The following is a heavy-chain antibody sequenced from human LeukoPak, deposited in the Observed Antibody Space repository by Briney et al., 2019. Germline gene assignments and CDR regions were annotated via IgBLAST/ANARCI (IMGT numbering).Heavy chain of an antibody. CDR2: IKPDSGAT. CDR1: GYTXTVHY. V-gene: IGHV1-2*02. D-gene: IGHD4/OR15-4a*01. J-gene: IGHJ4*02. Sequence: SCKXSGYTXTVHYMXXLRQAPGQGREWMGWIKPDSGATNFAQNFQGRGTMTSDTAINKAYMELSSLTSDDTAMYYCARDHDYGPDYWGQGTLVTVSA. CDR3: ARDHDYGPDY.